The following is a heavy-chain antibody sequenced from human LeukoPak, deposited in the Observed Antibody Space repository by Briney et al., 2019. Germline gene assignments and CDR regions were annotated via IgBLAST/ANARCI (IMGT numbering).Heavy chain of an antibody. Sequence: SETLSLTCTVSGGSISSSTYYWGWIRQPPGKWLEWIGNIFYTGSTYYHPSLKSRVTISVDTSKNQFSLKLSSVTAADTAVYYCARLGPGYSSTWSNDAFAIWGQGTVVTVSS. CDR2: IFYTGST. D-gene: IGHD6-13*01. V-gene: IGHV4-39*01. CDR1: GGSISSSTYY. CDR3: ARLGPGYSSTWSNDAFAI. J-gene: IGHJ3*02.